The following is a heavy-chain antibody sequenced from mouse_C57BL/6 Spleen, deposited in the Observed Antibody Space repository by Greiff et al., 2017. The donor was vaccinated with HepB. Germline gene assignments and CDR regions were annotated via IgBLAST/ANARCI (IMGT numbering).Heavy chain of an antibody. D-gene: IGHD1-1*01. CDR1: GYSITSGYY. CDR3: ARSVYYYGSSYYFDY. CDR2: ISYDGSN. J-gene: IGHJ2*01. Sequence: VQLQQSGPGLVKPSQSLSLTCSVTGYSITSGYYWNWIRQFPGNKLEWMGYISYDGSNNYNPSLKNRISITRDTSKNQFFLKLNSVTTEDTATYYCARSVYYYGSSYYFDYWGQGTTLTVSS. V-gene: IGHV3-6*01.